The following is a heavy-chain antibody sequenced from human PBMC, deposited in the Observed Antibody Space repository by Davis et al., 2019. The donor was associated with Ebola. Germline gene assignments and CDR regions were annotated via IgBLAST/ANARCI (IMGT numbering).Heavy chain of an antibody. CDR3: SERGSSV. Sequence: PSETLSLTCTVSGASISGYYWGWIRQPPGKRLEWIGSIYYTGSAYYNSSLASRATISVDTSKNQFSLKLTSVAAADTAMYYCSERGSSVWGQGTLVTVSS. CDR1: GASISGYY. D-gene: IGHD3-10*01. CDR2: IYYTGSA. J-gene: IGHJ4*02. V-gene: IGHV4-59*03.